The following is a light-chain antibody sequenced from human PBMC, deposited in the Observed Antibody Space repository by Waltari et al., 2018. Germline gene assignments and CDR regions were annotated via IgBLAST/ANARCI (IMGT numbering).Light chain of an antibody. V-gene: IGKV3-20*01. Sequence: IVSTQTPGTLSLPLGQSATVSCRASQSVSRAFAWYQQKPGQAPRLLFYGASTRATGIPDRFSGSGSGTDFSLTISRLEPDDFAVYYCQHYLRLPVTFGQGTTVEI. CDR1: QSVSRAF. CDR2: GAS. J-gene: IGKJ1*01. CDR3: QHYLRLPVT.